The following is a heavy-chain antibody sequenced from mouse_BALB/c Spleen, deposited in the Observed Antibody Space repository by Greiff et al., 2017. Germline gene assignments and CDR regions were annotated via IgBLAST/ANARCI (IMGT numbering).Heavy chain of an antibody. CDR3: AKGGNYVAWFAY. Sequence: VQRVESGAELMKPGASVKISCKATGYTFSSYWIEWVKQRPGHGLEWIGEILPGSGSTNYNEKFKGKATFTADTSSNTAYMQLSSLTSEDSAVYYCAKGGNYVAWFAYWGQGTLVTVSA. D-gene: IGHD2-1*01. CDR1: GYTFSSYW. V-gene: IGHV1-9*01. CDR2: ILPGSGST. J-gene: IGHJ3*01.